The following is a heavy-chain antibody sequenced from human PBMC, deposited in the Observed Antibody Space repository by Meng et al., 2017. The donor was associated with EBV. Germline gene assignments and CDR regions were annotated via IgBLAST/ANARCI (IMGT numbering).Heavy chain of an antibody. Sequence: EVQLLESGGGLVQPGGSLRLSCAASGFTFSSSAMSWVRQAPGKGLEWVLTVSGPGSSTYYADSVKGRFTISRDNSKNTLYLQMNSLRAEDTAVYYCAKTYYYDSSGSYSFDYWGQGTLVTVSS. CDR3: AKTYYYDSSGSYSFDY. V-gene: IGHV3-23*01. CDR1: GFTFSSSA. CDR2: VSGPGSST. J-gene: IGHJ4*02. D-gene: IGHD3-22*01.